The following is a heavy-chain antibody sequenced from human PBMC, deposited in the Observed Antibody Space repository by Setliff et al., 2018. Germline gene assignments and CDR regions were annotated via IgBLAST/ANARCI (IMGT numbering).Heavy chain of an antibody. V-gene: IGHV1-18*01. J-gene: IGHJ6*02. D-gene: IGHD6-13*01. CDR1: GYTFTTYG. CDR2: ISADNGNT. Sequence: GASVKVSCKASGYTFTTYGISWVRQAPGQGLEWMGWISADNGNTNYAQNLQGRVTMTTDTSTSTAYTELRSLRSDDTAIYYCARVRKNDDSNNWYGASYYSYHYAMDVWGLGTTVTVSS. CDR3: ARVRKNDDSNNWYGASYYSYHYAMDV.